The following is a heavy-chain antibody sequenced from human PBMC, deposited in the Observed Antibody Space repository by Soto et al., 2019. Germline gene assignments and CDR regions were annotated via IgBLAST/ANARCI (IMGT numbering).Heavy chain of an antibody. D-gene: IGHD3-10*01. CDR1: GFTFDDYA. Sequence: EAQLVESGGGLVQPGRSLRLSCVASGFTFDDYAIHWVRQAPGKGLEWVSGISWNGAATGYADSVKGRFTISRDNAKNSLYLQMSSLRTEDTAIYYCANLPLYGSGFDCWGQGTLVTVCS. CDR3: ANLPLYGSGFDC. CDR2: ISWNGAAT. V-gene: IGHV3-9*01. J-gene: IGHJ4*02.